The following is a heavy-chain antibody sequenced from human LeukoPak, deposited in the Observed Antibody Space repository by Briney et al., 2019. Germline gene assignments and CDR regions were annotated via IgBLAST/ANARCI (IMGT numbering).Heavy chain of an antibody. J-gene: IGHJ4*02. CDR1: GFTFSNYA. CDR2: ISGSGGSA. V-gene: IGHV3-23*01. CDR3: AKSEAEQFHPYFDY. D-gene: IGHD1-26*01. Sequence: GGSLRLSCAASGFTFSNYAMTWVRQAPGKGLEWVSTISGSGGSAYYADSVKGRFTISRDNSNNTLYLQIYTLRAGDTAVYYCAKSEAEQFHPYFDYWGQGTLVTVSS.